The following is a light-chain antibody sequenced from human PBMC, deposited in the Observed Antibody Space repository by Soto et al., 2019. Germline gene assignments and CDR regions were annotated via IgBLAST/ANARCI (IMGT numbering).Light chain of an antibody. J-gene: IGKJ5*01. CDR2: GAS. V-gene: IGKV1-39*01. CDR1: QSISIH. CDR3: QQTYTTPEIT. Sequence: DIQMTQSPSSLSASVGDRVTITCRASQSISIHLNWYQHKPGKAXNLLIYGASSLKSGVPARFRGSGSGTDFTLTISSLQTEDFAIYDCQQTYTTPEITFGQGTRLEIK.